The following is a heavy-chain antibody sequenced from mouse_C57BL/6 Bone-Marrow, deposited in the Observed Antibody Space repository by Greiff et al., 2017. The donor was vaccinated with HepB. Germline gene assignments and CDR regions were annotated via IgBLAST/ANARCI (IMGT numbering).Heavy chain of an antibody. D-gene: IGHD1-1*01. CDR2: IYPRSGNT. CDR3: ARDGSSLYWYFDV. J-gene: IGHJ1*03. CDR1: GYTFTSYG. Sequence: QVQLQQSGAELARPGASVKLSCEASGYTFTSYGISWVKQRTGQGLEWIGEIYPRSGNTYYNEKFKGKATLTADKSSSTAYMELRSLTSEDSAVYFCARDGSSLYWYFDVWGTGTTVTVSS. V-gene: IGHV1-81*01.